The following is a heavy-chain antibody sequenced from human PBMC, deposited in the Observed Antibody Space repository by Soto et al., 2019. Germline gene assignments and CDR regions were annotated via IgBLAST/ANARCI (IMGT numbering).Heavy chain of an antibody. V-gene: IGHV1-3*01. D-gene: IGHD1-26*01. Sequence: QVQLVQSGAEVKKPGASVKVYCKDSGYTFTSYAMPWVRQSPGQRLEWMGRINAGNGNTKYSQKFQGRGTIARDTPAGTAYMELSSLRSADTAVYYCARGASPLIDYWGQGTLVTVSS. CDR3: ARGASPLIDY. J-gene: IGHJ4*02. CDR1: GYTFTSYA. CDR2: INAGNGNT.